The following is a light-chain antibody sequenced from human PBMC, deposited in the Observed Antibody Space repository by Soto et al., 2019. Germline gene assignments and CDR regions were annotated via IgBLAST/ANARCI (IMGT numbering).Light chain of an antibody. V-gene: IGLV2-14*01. CDR2: EVI. CDR3: SAYTTSNTLS. J-gene: IGLJ1*01. Sequence: QSALTQPASVSGSPGQSVTISCTGTSSDVGGYDYVSWYQQHPGTAPKLILYEVITRPSGVSNRFSGSKSGNTASLIISGLQTEDEANYYCSAYTTSNTLSFATGTKVTVL. CDR1: SSDVGGYDY.